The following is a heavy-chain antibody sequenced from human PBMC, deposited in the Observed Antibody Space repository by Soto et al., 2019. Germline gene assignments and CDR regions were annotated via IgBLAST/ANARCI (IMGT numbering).Heavy chain of an antibody. CDR2: ISGSGGST. CDR3: AKDLAVLLFLEWFPPPLFYY. D-gene: IGHD3-3*01. J-gene: IGHJ4*02. Sequence: PGGSLRLSCAASGFTFSSYAMSWVRQAPGKGLEWVSAISGSGGSTYYADSVKGRFTISRDNSKNTLYLQMSSLRAEDTAVYYCAKDLAVLLFLEWFPPPLFYYCGQGSLVPGSS. V-gene: IGHV3-23*01. CDR1: GFTFSSYA.